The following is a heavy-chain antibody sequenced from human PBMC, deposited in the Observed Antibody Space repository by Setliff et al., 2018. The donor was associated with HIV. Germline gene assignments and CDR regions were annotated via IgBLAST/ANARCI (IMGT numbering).Heavy chain of an antibody. CDR1: GGTFISHP. J-gene: IGHJ3*02. D-gene: IGHD3-22*01. CDR3: ARMIVLSASSPPNAFDI. Sequence: GASVKVSCKASGGTFISHPINWVRQAPGQGLEWMGGIIPILGIANYAQKFQGRVTITADKSTSTAYMELSSLSSEDTAVYYCARMIVLSASSPPNAFDIWGQGTMVTVSS. V-gene: IGHV1-69*10. CDR2: IIPILGIA.